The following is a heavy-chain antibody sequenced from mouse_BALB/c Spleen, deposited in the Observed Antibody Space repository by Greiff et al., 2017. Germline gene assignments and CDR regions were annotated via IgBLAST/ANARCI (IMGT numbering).Heavy chain of an antibody. CDR1: GFTFSSYA. CDR2: ISSGGSYT. CDR3: EGGGGGNYVYYYAMDY. D-gene: IGHD2-1*01. V-gene: IGHV5-9-4*01. J-gene: IGHJ4*01. Sequence: EVKVEESGGGLVKPGGSLKLSCAASGFTFSSYAMSWVRQSPEKRLEWVAEISSGGSYTYYPDTVTGRFTISRDNAKNTLYLEMSSLRSEDTAMLYWEGGGGGNYVYYYAMDYWGQGTSVTVSS.